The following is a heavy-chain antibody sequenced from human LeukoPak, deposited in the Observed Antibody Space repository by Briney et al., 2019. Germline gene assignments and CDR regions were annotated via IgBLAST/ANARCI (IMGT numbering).Heavy chain of an antibody. D-gene: IGHD2-2*01. V-gene: IGHV3-48*01. CDR1: GFTFSSYS. J-gene: IGHJ3*02. CDR2: ISSSSSTI. Sequence: GGSLRLSCAASGFTFSSYSMNWVRQAPGKGLEWVSYISSSSSTIYYADSVKGRFTISRDNAKNSLYLQMNSLRAEDTAVYCCARDLVVPAADAFDIWGQGTMVTVSS. CDR3: ARDLVVPAADAFDI.